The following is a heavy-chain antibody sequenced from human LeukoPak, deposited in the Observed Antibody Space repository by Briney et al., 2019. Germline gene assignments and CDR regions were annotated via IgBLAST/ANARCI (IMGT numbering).Heavy chain of an antibody. J-gene: IGHJ4*02. Sequence: GGSLRLSCAASGFTFRSYGMHWVRQAPGKGLEREAFIRYDGSNKYYADSVKGRFTISRDNSKNTLYLQMNSLRAEDTAVYYCAKGTYYYDSSGYYPYYFDYWGQGTLVTVSS. CDR3: AKGTYYYDSSGYYPYYFDY. V-gene: IGHV3-30*02. CDR1: GFTFRSYG. CDR2: IRYDGSNK. D-gene: IGHD3-22*01.